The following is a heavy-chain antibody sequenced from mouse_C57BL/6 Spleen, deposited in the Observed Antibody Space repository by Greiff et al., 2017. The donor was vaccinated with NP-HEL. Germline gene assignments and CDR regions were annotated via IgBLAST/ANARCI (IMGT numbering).Heavy chain of an antibody. V-gene: IGHV1-22*01. CDR1: GYTFTDYN. J-gene: IGHJ3*01. CDR3: ARPQIYYDYDVGAWFAY. Sequence: EVKLQQSGPELVKPGASVKMSCKASGYTFTDYNMHWVKQSHGKSLEWIGYINPNNGGTSYNQKFKGKATLTVNKSSSTAYMELRSLTSEDSAVYYCARPQIYYDYDVGAWFAYWGQGTLVTVSA. CDR2: INPNNGGT. D-gene: IGHD2-4*01.